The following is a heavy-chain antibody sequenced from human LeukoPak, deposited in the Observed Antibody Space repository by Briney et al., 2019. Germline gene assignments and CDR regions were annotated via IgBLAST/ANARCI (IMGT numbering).Heavy chain of an antibody. CDR1: GGSISSYY. V-gene: IGHV4-59*01. CDR2: IYYSGST. D-gene: IGHD3-3*01. J-gene: IGHJ3*01. CDR3: ANEWSAFDF. Sequence: PSETLSLTCTVSGGSISSYYWSWIRQHPGKGLEWIGYIYYSGSTYYNPSLKSRVTISVDTSKNQFSLQLRSVTAADTAVYYCANEWSAFDFWGQGTMVTVSS.